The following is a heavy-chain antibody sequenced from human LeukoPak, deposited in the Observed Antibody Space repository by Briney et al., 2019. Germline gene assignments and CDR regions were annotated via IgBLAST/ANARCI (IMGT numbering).Heavy chain of an antibody. D-gene: IGHD5-12*01. Sequence: GGSLRLSCAASGFTFSSLWMTWVRQAPGKGLDWVANRNQDGSEKYFVDSVMGRFTISRDNANNSVFLQMNSLTVEDTAVYYCARDGGVSGYDLLDYWGQGTLVTVSS. V-gene: IGHV3-7*01. CDR3: ARDGGVSGYDLLDY. CDR1: GFTFSSLW. J-gene: IGHJ4*02. CDR2: RNQDGSEK.